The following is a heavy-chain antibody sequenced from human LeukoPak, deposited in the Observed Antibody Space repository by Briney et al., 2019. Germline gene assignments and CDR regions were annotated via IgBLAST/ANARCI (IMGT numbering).Heavy chain of an antibody. CDR2: ISWNSGSI. V-gene: IGHV3-9*01. Sequence: PGGSLRPSCAASGFTFDDYAMHWVRQAPGKGLEWVSGISWNSGSIGYADSVKGRFTISRDNAKNSLYLQMNSLRAEDTALYYCAKDIGSSGYYYVDYWGQGTLVTVSS. CDR3: AKDIGSSGYYYVDY. D-gene: IGHD3-22*01. CDR1: GFTFDDYA. J-gene: IGHJ4*02.